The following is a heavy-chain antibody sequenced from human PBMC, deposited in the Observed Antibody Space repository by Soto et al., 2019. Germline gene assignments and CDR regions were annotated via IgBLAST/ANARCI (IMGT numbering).Heavy chain of an antibody. CDR2: INSDGSSI. J-gene: IGHJ6*02. CDR1: KFTITSYW. V-gene: IGHV3-74*01. D-gene: IGHD3-16*01. CDR3: AGEASHRYVLRGMDV. Sequence: EVQLVESGGGLVQPGGSVRLSCAASKFTITSYWMHWVRQAPGKGLVWVARINSDGSSISYADAVKGRFTISRDNAKNTLYLQMISRIVEDTAVYYCAGEASHRYVLRGMDVWGQGTTVTVFS.